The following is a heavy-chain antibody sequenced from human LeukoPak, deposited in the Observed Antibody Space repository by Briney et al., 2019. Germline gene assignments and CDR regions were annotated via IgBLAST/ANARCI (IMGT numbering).Heavy chain of an antibody. J-gene: IGHJ5*02. D-gene: IGHD6-19*01. CDR1: GFTFSSYA. Sequence: GGSLRLSCTASGFTFSSYAMSWVRQAPGKGLEWVSAISGSGGSTYYADSVKGRFTISRDNAKNSLYLQMNSLRAEDTAVYYCAGERENMSSGWYDWFDPWGQGTLVTVSS. V-gene: IGHV3-23*01. CDR3: AGERENMSSGWYDWFDP. CDR2: ISGSGGST.